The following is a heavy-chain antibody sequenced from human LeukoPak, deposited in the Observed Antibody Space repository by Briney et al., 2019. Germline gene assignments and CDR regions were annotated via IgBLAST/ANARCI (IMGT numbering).Heavy chain of an antibody. CDR1: ELTFTGYW. CDR2: IRQDGGLT. V-gene: IGHV3-7*01. J-gene: IGHJ4*02. CDR3: ARDGHSSGSFDY. Sequence: GGSLRLSCAASELTFTGYWMNWVRQAPGKGLQWVGNIRQDGGLTHYSYSVKGRFTISRDNAKRSLYLQMNSLRPEDTAVYYCARDGHSSGSFDYWGQGTLVTVSS. D-gene: IGHD3-10*01.